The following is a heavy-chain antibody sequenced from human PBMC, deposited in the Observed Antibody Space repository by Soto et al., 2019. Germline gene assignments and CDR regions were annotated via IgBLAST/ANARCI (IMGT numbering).Heavy chain of an antibody. Sequence: GASVKVSCKASGGTFSSYTISWVRQAPGQGLEWMGRIIPILGIANYAQKFQGRVTITADKSTSTAYMELNSLKTEDTAVYYCTRLYYDSSGYPRPEDFWGQGTLVTVSS. V-gene: IGHV1-69*02. CDR1: GGTFSSYT. D-gene: IGHD3-22*01. CDR2: IIPILGIA. CDR3: TRLYYDSSGYPRPEDF. J-gene: IGHJ4*02.